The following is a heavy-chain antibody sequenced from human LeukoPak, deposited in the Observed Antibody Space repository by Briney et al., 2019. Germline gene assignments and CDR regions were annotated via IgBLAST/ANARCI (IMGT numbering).Heavy chain of an antibody. CDR2: INHSGST. D-gene: IGHD6-6*01. CDR3: ARRTRRLSIAARPGAFDI. V-gene: IGHV4-34*01. CDR1: GGSFSGYY. Sequence: PSETLSLTCAVYGGSFSGYYWSWIRQPPGKGLEWIGEINHSGSTNYNPSLKSRVTISVDTSKNQFSLKLSSVTAADTAVYYCARRTRRLSIAARPGAFDIWGQGTMVTVSS. J-gene: IGHJ3*02.